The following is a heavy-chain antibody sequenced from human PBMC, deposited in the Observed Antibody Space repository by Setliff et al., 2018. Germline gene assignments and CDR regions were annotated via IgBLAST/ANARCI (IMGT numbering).Heavy chain of an antibody. Sequence: YYWTWIRQPAGKGLEWMGRVDPKDGQAIYAKKFQGRFTITADTSIDTAYMELSSLTSEDTAVYYCATDLAIRGVQLDYWGRGTLVTVSS. J-gene: IGHJ4*02. V-gene: IGHV1-69-2*01. CDR2: VDPKDGQA. CDR3: ATDLAIRGVQLDY. D-gene: IGHD3-10*01. CDR1: YY.